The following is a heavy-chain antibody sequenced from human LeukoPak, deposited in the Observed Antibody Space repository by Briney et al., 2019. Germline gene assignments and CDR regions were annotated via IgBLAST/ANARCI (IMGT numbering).Heavy chain of an antibody. V-gene: IGHV1-2*02. J-gene: IGHJ5*02. CDR1: GYTFTGYY. Sequence: ASVKVSCKASGYTFTGYYMHWVRQAPGQGLEWMGWINPNSGGTNYAQKFQGRVTMTEDTSTDTAYMELSSLRSEDTAVYYCAREPGFDSSGYLNWFDPWGQGTLVTVSS. D-gene: IGHD3-22*01. CDR2: INPNSGGT. CDR3: AREPGFDSSGYLNWFDP.